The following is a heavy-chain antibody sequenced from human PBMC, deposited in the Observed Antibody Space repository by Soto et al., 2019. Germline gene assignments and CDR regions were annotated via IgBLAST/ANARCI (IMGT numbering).Heavy chain of an antibody. CDR2: IWYDGSNK. CDR1: GFTFSSYG. V-gene: IGHV3-33*01. J-gene: IGHJ4*02. CDR3: ARDMAGKMATFDY. D-gene: IGHD5-12*01. Sequence: RGGSLRLSCAASGFTFSSYGMHWVRQAPGKGLEWVAVIWYDGSNKYYADSVKGRFTISRDNSKNTLYLQMNSLRAEDTAVYYCARDMAGKMATFDYWGQGTLVTVSS.